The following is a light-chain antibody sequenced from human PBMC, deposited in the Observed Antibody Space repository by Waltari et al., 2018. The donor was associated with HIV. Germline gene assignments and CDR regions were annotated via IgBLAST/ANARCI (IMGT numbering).Light chain of an antibody. CDR1: RSNIGSNY. V-gene: IGLV1-47*01. Sequence: QSVLTQPPSASGTPGQKVTISCSGSRSNIGSNYVYCYQPLHGTAPQLLIYRNNQRPSGVPDRFSGSKSGTSASMAISGIRSEDEADYYCAAWDDSLLFGGGTKLTVL. CDR3: AAWDDSLL. CDR2: RNN. J-gene: IGLJ2*01.